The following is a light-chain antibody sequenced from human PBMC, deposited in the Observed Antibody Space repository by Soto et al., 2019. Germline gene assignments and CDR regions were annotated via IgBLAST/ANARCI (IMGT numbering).Light chain of an antibody. J-gene: IGKJ1*01. CDR3: QQSNSKSWT. V-gene: IGKV1-5*01. CDR1: QGISRW. Sequence: DIQMTQSPSTLSASVGDRVTITCRASQGISRWLAWYQQKPGRAPKLLIYEASILESGVPSRFSGSGYGPEFTPTISSLQPSDFATYYCQQSNSKSWTSGQGTRVEIK. CDR2: EAS.